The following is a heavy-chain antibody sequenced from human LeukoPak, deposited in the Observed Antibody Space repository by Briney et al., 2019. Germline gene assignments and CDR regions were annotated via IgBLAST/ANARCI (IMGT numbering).Heavy chain of an antibody. J-gene: IGHJ3*02. CDR2: IKEDGSAK. D-gene: IGHD2-15*01. Sequence: GGSLRLSCAASGLIFSSYWMTWVRQAPGKGLEWVANIKEDGSAKSYVDSVKGRFTISRDNAKNSLYLQMNSLRVEDTAVYYCTRDYDYFSGHNLDAYDIWGQGTTVIVSS. V-gene: IGHV3-7*01. CDR3: TRDYDYFSGHNLDAYDI. CDR1: GLIFSSYW.